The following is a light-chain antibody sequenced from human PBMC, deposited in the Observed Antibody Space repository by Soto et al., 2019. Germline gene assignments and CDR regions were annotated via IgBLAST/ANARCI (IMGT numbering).Light chain of an antibody. CDR1: RDVGSD. J-gene: IGKJ1*01. CDR2: AAS. CDR3: LQEYGDSWT. Sequence: QMTQSPLSLSASVGEKIIITCRASRDVGSDVSWYHQKPGQDPKIVIYAASNLYTGVPSRFSGRRSGTEFNLTISRLQPEDFASYDCLQEYGDSWTFGQGTKVDIK. V-gene: IGKV1-6*01.